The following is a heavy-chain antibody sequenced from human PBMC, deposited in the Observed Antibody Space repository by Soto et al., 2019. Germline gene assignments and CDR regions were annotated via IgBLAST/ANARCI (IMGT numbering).Heavy chain of an antibody. CDR2: IYYSGST. CDR1: GGSISSGGYY. V-gene: IGHV4-31*03. D-gene: IGHD3-22*01. J-gene: IGHJ4*02. CDR3: ARGKYYYDSSGYQYPPAPSFDY. Sequence: SETLSLTCTVSGGSISSGGYYWSWIRQHPGKGLEWIGYIYYSGSTYYNPSLKSRVTISVDTSKNQFSLKLSSVTAADTAVYYCARGKYYYDSSGYQYPPAPSFDYWGQGTLVTVSS.